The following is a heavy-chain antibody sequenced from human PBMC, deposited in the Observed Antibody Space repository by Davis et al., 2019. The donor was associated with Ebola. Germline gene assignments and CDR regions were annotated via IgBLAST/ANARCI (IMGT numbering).Heavy chain of an antibody. Sequence: GESLKISCAASRFTFSTYSMSWVRQAPGKALEWVSSISSDSDYIYYADSAKGRFTISRDNAKNSLYLQMDSLRAEDTAVYYCAKSHGYCSGGNCYGYYYYGMDVWGQGTTVTVSS. J-gene: IGHJ6*02. D-gene: IGHD2-15*01. CDR3: AKSHGYCSGGNCYGYYYYGMDV. CDR2: ISSDSDYI. V-gene: IGHV3-21*01. CDR1: RFTFSTYS.